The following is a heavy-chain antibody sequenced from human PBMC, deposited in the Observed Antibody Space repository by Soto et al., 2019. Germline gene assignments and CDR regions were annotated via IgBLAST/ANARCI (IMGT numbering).Heavy chain of an antibody. J-gene: IGHJ4*02. CDR2: VSGYNGKT. Sequence: QVQLVQSGPEVKKSGASVKVSCKASGYTFTNHGISWVRQAPGHGLEWMGWVSGYNGKTKYAQELQGRVTMTTETSTSTAYMELRSLRSDDTAVYYCVKQAHGLDGVAFDYWGQGTQVTVAS. D-gene: IGHD2-15*01. V-gene: IGHV1-18*04. CDR3: VKQAHGLDGVAFDY. CDR1: GYTFTNHG.